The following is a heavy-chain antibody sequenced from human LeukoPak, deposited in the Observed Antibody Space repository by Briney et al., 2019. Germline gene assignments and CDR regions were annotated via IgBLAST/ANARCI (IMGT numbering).Heavy chain of an antibody. Sequence: SGPTLVNPTQTLTLTCTFSGFSLSTSGVGVGWIRQPPGKALEWLALIYWDDDKRYSPSLKSRLTITKDTSKNQVVLTMTNMDPVDTATYYCAHTARSSSGWWVRYFDYWGQGTLVTVSS. CDR2: IYWDDDK. V-gene: IGHV2-5*02. CDR1: GFSLSTSGVG. CDR3: AHTARSSSGWWVRYFDY. D-gene: IGHD6-19*01. J-gene: IGHJ4*02.